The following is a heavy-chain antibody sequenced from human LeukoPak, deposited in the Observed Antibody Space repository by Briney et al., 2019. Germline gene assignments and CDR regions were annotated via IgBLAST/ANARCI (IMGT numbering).Heavy chain of an antibody. CDR3: ASSRTERGYSFGYGY. Sequence: GGSLRLSCSASGFTFSSYEMNWVRQAPGKGLEWVSFISSSGSTIYYADSVKGRFTISRDNAKNSLYLQMISLRAEDTAFYYCASSRTERGYSFGYGYWGQGTLVTVSS. V-gene: IGHV3-48*03. CDR2: ISSSGSTI. CDR1: GFTFSSYE. D-gene: IGHD5-18*01. J-gene: IGHJ4*02.